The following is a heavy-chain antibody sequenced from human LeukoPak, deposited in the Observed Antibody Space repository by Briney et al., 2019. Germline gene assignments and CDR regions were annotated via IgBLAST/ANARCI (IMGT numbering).Heavy chain of an antibody. D-gene: IGHD2-15*01. J-gene: IGHJ4*02. Sequence: SETLSLTCTVSGGSISSGSYYWSWIRQPAGKGLEWIGRIYTSGSTNYNPSLKSRVTISVDTSKNQFSLKLSSVTAADTAFYYCARASSGGSYDYWGQGTLVTVSS. CDR2: IYTSGST. CDR1: GGSISSGSYY. CDR3: ARASSGGSYDY. V-gene: IGHV4-61*02.